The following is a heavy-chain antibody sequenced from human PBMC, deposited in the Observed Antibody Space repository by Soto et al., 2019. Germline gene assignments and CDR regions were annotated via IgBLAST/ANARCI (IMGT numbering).Heavy chain of an antibody. CDR2: ISSSSTYI. CDR1: GFTFATYS. CDR3: ARDYYGDHFFDY. J-gene: IGHJ4*02. Sequence: PGGSLRLSCTASGFTFATYSMNWVRQAPGKGLEWVSSISSSSTYIYYADSVKGRFTVSRDNAKNSLYLQMNSLRAEDTAVYYCARDYYGDHFFDYWGQGTLVTVSS. V-gene: IGHV3-21*01. D-gene: IGHD4-17*01.